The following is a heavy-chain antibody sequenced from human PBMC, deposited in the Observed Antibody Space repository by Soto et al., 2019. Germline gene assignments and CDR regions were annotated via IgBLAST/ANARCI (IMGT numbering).Heavy chain of an antibody. CDR3: ARGGHVVVVTAALDY. J-gene: IGHJ4*02. CDR1: GDTFTDYY. V-gene: IGHV1-46*01. Sequence: QVQLVQSGAEVKKPGASVKGYCKASGDTFTDYYIHWVRQAPGQGLEWMGTVNPSGGHTTYAQHFLGRMTMTRDTSTSTLYMELTSLTSEDTAVYYCARGGHVVVVTAALDYWGQGTLVTVSS. CDR2: VNPSGGHT. D-gene: IGHD2-21*02.